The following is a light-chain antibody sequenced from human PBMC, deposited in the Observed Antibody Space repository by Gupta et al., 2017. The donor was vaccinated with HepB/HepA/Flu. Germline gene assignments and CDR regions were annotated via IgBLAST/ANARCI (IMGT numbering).Light chain of an antibody. J-gene: IGKJ1*01. V-gene: IGKV1-5*03. CDR2: QAS. CDR3: QQYDGNSRT. CDR1: LSINRW. Sequence: DIQMTQSPYTLSASVGDSVTITCRASLSINRWLAWYQQKPGEAPKGLIYQASNLESGVPSRFRGRGSGTEFTLTSTSLQPDDFASYYCQQYDGNSRTFGQGTKVEI.